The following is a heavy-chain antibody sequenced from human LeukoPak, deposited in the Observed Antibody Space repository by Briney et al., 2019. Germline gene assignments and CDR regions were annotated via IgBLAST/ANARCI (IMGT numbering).Heavy chain of an antibody. Sequence: SETLSLTCAVYGGSFSGYYWSWIRQPPGKGLEWIGEINHSGSTNYNPSLKSRVTISVDTSKNQFSLKLSSVTAADTAVYYCARGFRYYYYGMDVWGKGTTVTVSS. CDR1: GGSFSGYY. CDR3: ARGFRYYYYGMDV. V-gene: IGHV4-34*01. J-gene: IGHJ6*04. CDR2: INHSGST.